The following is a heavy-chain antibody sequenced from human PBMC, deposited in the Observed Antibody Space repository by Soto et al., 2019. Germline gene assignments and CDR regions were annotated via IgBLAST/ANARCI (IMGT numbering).Heavy chain of an antibody. CDR1: GGSFSGHS. D-gene: IGHD3-22*01. V-gene: IGHV4-34*01. J-gene: IGHJ5*01. CDR2: INHSGRV. Sequence: SETLSLTCAVYGGSFSGHSWTWIRQSPGKGLEWIGDINHSGRVNYSPSLKSRVTISLDTSKNQFSLTLSAVTAADTAMYYCSTRAYDTNGYYRFDPWGRGTLVTVSS. CDR3: STRAYDTNGYYRFDP.